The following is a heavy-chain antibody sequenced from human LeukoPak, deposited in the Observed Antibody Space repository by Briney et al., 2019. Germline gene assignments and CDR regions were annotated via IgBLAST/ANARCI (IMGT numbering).Heavy chain of an antibody. D-gene: IGHD4-23*01. Sequence: GGSLRLSCAASGFTVSSNYMSWVRQAPGKGLEWVSVIYSGGSTYYADSVKGRFTISRDNSKNTLYLQMNSLRAEDTAVYYCASGGNSFYYYYYGTDVWGQGTTVTVSS. J-gene: IGHJ6*02. CDR3: ASGGNSFYYYYYGTDV. CDR2: IYSGGST. CDR1: GFTVSSNY. V-gene: IGHV3-53*05.